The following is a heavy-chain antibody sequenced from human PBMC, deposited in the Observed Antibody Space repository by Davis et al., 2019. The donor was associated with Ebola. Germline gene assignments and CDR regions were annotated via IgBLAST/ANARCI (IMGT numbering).Heavy chain of an antibody. D-gene: IGHD3-22*01. J-gene: IGHJ4*02. CDR2: ISSNGGST. CDR3: ARVVTMIVVT. Sequence: PGGSLRLSCAASGFTFSSYAMHWVRQAPGKGLEYVSAISSNGGSTYYADSVKGRFTISRDNAKNSLYLQMNSLRAEDTAVYYCARVVTMIVVTWGQGTLVTVSS. V-gene: IGHV3-64*02. CDR1: GFTFSSYA.